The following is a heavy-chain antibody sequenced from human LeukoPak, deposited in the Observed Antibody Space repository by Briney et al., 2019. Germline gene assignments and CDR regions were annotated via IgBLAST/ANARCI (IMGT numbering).Heavy chain of an antibody. D-gene: IGHD1-1*01. CDR3: ARTTLATGTQLPYYYYYYYMDV. Sequence: ASVKVSCKASGGTFSSYAIGWVRQAPGQGLEWMGGIIPIFGTANYAQKFQGRVTITTDESTSTAYMELSSLRSEDTAVYYCARTTLATGTQLPYYYYYYYMDVWGKGTTVTVSS. V-gene: IGHV1-69*05. CDR1: GGTFSSYA. J-gene: IGHJ6*03. CDR2: IIPIFGTA.